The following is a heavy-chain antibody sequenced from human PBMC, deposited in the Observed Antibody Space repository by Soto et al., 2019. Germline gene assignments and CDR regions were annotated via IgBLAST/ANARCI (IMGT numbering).Heavy chain of an antibody. V-gene: IGHV3-66*01. CDR2: IYSGGST. D-gene: IGHD2-2*01. J-gene: IGHJ3*02. Sequence: GGSLRLSCAASGFTVSSNYMSWVRQAPGKGLERVLIIYSGGSTYYAESVKDRFTISRDNSKNTLYLQMNSLRVEDTAVYYCARALGYCSSTSCFKAFDIWGQGTMVTVSS. CDR1: GFTVSSNY. CDR3: ARALGYCSSTSCFKAFDI.